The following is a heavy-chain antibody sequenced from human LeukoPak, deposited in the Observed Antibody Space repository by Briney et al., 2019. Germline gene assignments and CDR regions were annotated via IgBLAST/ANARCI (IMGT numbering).Heavy chain of an antibody. Sequence: GASVKVSCKASGGTFRTFAISWVGQAPGQGLEWMGGIIPIFGIPDSAQKFQGRLTITADESTTTAYMELSSLRSDDTAIYYCGLSGNYYYYYMDVWGKGTTVTISS. D-gene: IGHD6-25*01. CDR3: GLSGNYYYYYMDV. CDR1: GGTFRTFA. CDR2: IIPIFGIP. V-gene: IGHV1-69*13. J-gene: IGHJ6*03.